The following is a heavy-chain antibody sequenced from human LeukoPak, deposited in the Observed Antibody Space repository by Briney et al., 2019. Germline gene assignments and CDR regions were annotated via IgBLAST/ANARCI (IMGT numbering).Heavy chain of an antibody. Sequence: PSETLSLTCTVSGGSISSYYWSWIRQPPGKGLEWIGYIYYSGSTNYNPSLKSRVTISVDTSKNQFSLKLSSVTAADTAVYYCARLEGYCSSTSCYYNWFDPWGQGTLVTVSS. J-gene: IGHJ5*02. CDR2: IYYSGST. CDR1: GGSISSYY. D-gene: IGHD2-2*01. V-gene: IGHV4-59*01. CDR3: ARLEGYCSSTSCYYNWFDP.